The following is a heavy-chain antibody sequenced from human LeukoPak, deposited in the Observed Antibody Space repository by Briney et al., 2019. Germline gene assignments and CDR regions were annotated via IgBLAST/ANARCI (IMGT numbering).Heavy chain of an antibody. J-gene: IGHJ4*02. Sequence: GGSLRLSCAASGFTFSDYYMSWVRQAPGKGLEWVANIKQDGSEKYYVDSVKGRFTISRDNAKNSLYLQMNSLRAEDTAVYYCARELASYSSSWYPLYYFDYWGQGTLVTVSS. CDR1: GFTFSDYY. CDR3: ARELASYSSSWYPLYYFDY. V-gene: IGHV3-7*01. D-gene: IGHD6-13*01. CDR2: IKQDGSEK.